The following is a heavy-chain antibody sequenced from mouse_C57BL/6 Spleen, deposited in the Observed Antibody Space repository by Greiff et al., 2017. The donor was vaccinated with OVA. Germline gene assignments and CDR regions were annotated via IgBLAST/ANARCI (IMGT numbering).Heavy chain of an antibody. J-gene: IGHJ2*01. CDR1: GYSITSGYY. D-gene: IGHD1-1*01. CDR3: ASGEFDITTVEGYFDY. Sequence: EVKLMESGPGLVKPSQSLSLTCSVTGYSITSGYYWNWIRQFPGNKLEWMGYISYDGSNNYNPSLKNRISITRDTSKNQFFLKLNSVTTEDTATYYCASGEFDITTVEGYFDYWGQGTTLTVSS. V-gene: IGHV3-6*01. CDR2: ISYDGSN.